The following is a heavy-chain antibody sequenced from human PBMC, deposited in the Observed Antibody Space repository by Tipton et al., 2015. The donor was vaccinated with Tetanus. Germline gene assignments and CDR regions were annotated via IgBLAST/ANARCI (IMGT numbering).Heavy chain of an antibody. Sequence: SLRLSCATSGFPFHSYHMAWVRQAPGKGLEWLSSISSTSSYIYYADSVKGRFTVSRDNAKNSLSLQMKSLGDEDTAVYYCATGRTLDYWGQGTRVTVST. CDR1: GFPFHSYH. CDR3: ATGRTLDY. D-gene: IGHD1-26*01. V-gene: IGHV3-21*01. CDR2: ISSTSSYI. J-gene: IGHJ4*02.